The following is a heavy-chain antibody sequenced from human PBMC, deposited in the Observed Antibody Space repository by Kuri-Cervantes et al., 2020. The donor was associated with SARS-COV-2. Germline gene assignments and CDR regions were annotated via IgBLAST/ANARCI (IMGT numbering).Heavy chain of an antibody. J-gene: IGHJ4*02. CDR2: INPSGGST. V-gene: IGHV1-46*01. D-gene: IGHD7-27*01. Sequence: ASVKVSCKASGYTFTSYYMHWVRQAPGQGLEWMGIINPSGGSTSYTQKFQGRVAMTRDTSTSTVYMELSSLRSEDTAVYYCARAELTGIDYWGQGTLVTVSS. CDR1: GYTFTSYY. CDR3: ARAELTGIDY.